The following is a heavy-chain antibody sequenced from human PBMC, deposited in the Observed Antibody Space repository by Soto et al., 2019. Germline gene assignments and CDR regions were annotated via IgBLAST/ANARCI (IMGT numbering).Heavy chain of an antibody. CDR1: GFTFSSYA. CDR3: ANPPPPYCSGGSCYEGQDY. Sequence: GGSLRLSCAASGFTFSSYAMSWVRQAPGKGLEWVSAISGSGGSTYYADSVKGRFTISRDNSKNTLYLQMNSLRAEDTAVYYCANPPPPYCSGGSCYEGQDYWGQGTLVTVSS. V-gene: IGHV3-23*01. D-gene: IGHD2-15*01. J-gene: IGHJ4*02. CDR2: ISGSGGST.